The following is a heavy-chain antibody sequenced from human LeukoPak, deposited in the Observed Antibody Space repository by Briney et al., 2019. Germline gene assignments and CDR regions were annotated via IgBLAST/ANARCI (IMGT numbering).Heavy chain of an antibody. CDR2: IYYSGST. D-gene: IGHD3-9*01. V-gene: IGHV4-59*01. CDR1: GGSIGSYY. CDR3: ARRLRYFDWLGDAFDI. J-gene: IGHJ3*02. Sequence: SETLSLTCTVSGGSIGSYYWSWIRQPPGKGLEWIGYIYYSGSTNYNPSLKSRVTISVDTSKNQFSLKLSSVTAADTAVYYCARRLRYFDWLGDAFDIWGQGTMVTVSS.